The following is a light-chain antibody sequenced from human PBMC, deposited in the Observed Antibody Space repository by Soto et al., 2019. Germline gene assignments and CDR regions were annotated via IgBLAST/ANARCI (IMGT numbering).Light chain of an antibody. CDR3: QQYNNWPPPT. Sequence: EIVMTQSPATLSVSPGERATLSCRASQSVSSNLAWYQQKPGQAPRLLIYGASTRATDVPARFSGSGSGTEFALTISSLQSEDFAVYYCQQYNNWPPPTFGQGTKLEI. CDR1: QSVSSN. J-gene: IGKJ2*01. CDR2: GAS. V-gene: IGKV3-15*01.